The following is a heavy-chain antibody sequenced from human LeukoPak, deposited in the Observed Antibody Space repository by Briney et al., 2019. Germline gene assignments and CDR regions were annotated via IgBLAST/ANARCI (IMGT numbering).Heavy chain of an antibody. J-gene: IGHJ3*02. V-gene: IGHV1-69*13. Sequence: ASVKVSCKASGGTFSSYAISWVRQAPGQGLEWMGGIIPIFGTANYAQKFQGRVTITADESTSTAYMELSSLRSEDTAVYYCARGSRGGIAVAGTPDDAFDIWGQGTMVTVSS. D-gene: IGHD6-19*01. CDR1: GGTFSSYA. CDR2: IIPIFGTA. CDR3: ARGSRGGIAVAGTPDDAFDI.